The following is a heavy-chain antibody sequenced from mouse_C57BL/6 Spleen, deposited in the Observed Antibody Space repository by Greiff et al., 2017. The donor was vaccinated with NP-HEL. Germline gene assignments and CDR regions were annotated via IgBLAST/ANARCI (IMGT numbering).Heavy chain of an antibody. CDR2: ISDGGSYT. CDR1: GFTFSSYA. CDR3: ARVWLRRGDYAMGY. Sequence: EVKLVESGGGLVKPGGSLKLSCAASGFTFSSYAMSWVRQTPEKRLEWVATISDGGSYTYYPDNVKGRFTISRDNAKNNLYLQMSHLKSEDTAMYYCARVWLRRGDYAMGYWGQGTSVTVSS. D-gene: IGHD2-2*01. V-gene: IGHV5-4*03. J-gene: IGHJ4*01.